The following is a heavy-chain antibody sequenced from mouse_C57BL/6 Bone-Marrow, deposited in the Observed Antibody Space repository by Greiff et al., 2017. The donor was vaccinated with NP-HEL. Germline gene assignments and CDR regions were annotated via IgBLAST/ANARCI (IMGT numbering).Heavy chain of an antibody. D-gene: IGHD1-1*01. J-gene: IGHJ4*01. V-gene: IGHV14-4*01. CDR1: GFNIKDDY. Sequence: EVQLQQSGAELVRPGASVKLSCTVSGFNIKDDYMHWVQQRPEQGLEWIGWIDPENGDTEYASKFQGKATITADTSSNTAYLQLSSLTSEDTAVYYCTTGGSSPYAMDYWGQETSVTVSS. CDR3: TTGGSSPYAMDY. CDR2: IDPENGDT.